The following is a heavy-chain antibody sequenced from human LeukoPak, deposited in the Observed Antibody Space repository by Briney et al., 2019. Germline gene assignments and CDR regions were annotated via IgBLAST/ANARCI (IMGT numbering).Heavy chain of an antibody. D-gene: IGHD2-15*01. CDR3: ARVSDSDRRHDAFDI. CDR2: INPNSGGT. Sequence: GASVKVSRKASGYTFTGYYMHWVRQAPGQGLEWMGWINPNSGGTNYAQKFQGRVTMTRDTSISTAYMELSRLRSDDTAVYYCARVSDSDRRHDAFDIWGQGTMVTVSS. V-gene: IGHV1-2*02. CDR1: GYTFTGYY. J-gene: IGHJ3*02.